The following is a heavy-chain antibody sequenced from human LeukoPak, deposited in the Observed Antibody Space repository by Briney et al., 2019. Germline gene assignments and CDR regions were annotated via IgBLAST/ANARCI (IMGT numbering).Heavy chain of an antibody. J-gene: IGHJ6*02. CDR1: GFTVSSNY. CDR3: ARNRGCSSTSCYTRMGV. D-gene: IGHD2-2*02. Sequence: QPGGSLRLSCAASGFTVSSNYMSWVRQAPGKGLEWVSVIYSGGSTYYADSVKGRFTISRDNSKNTLYLQMNSLRAEDTAVYYCARNRGCSSTSCYTRMGVWGQGTTVTVSS. CDR2: IYSGGST. V-gene: IGHV3-66*01.